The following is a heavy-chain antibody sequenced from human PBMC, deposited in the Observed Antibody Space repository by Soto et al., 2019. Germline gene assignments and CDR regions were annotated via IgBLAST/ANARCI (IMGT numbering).Heavy chain of an antibody. D-gene: IGHD3-3*01. CDR2: LWYDGSNK. J-gene: IGHJ6*04. CDR3: AREQYGTIGYDFWSGIPNYYGMEV. V-gene: IGHV3-33*01. Sequence: GGSLRLSCAPSGFTFRSYGMHFVLQAPVKVLASVAGLWYDGSNKYYADSVKGRFTISRDNSKNTLYLQMNSLRAEDTAVYYCAREQYGTIGYDFWSGIPNYYGMEVWGKGTTVTAS. CDR1: GFTFRSYG.